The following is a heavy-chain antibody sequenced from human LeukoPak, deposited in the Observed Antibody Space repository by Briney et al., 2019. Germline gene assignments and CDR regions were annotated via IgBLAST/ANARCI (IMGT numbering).Heavy chain of an antibody. Sequence: STETLSLTCTVSGGSISSSSHYWGWIRQPPGKGLEWVGSIYYSGSTYYNPTLKSRVTISVDTSKNQFPLKLSSVQAADTAVYYCARDIVTAAGSWFDPWGQGTLVTVSS. CDR3: ARDIVTAAGSWFDP. V-gene: IGHV4-39*06. D-gene: IGHD6-13*01. CDR1: GGSISSSSHY. J-gene: IGHJ5*02. CDR2: IYYSGST.